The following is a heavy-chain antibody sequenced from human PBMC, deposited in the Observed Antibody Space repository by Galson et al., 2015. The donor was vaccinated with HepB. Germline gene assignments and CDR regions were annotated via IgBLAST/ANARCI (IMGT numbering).Heavy chain of an antibody. J-gene: IGHJ3*02. D-gene: IGHD3-10*01. CDR2: INHSGTT. CDR3: ARIGVRLFGPRGNAFDI. V-gene: IGHV4-34*01. CDR1: GGSFSDHY. Sequence: ETLSLTCGVYGGSFSDHYWSWVRQTPGKGLEWIGEINHSGTTYYNPSLKSRVTISVDTSKNQFSLKLSSVTAADTAVYYCARIGVRLFGPRGNAFDIWGQGTMVTVSS.